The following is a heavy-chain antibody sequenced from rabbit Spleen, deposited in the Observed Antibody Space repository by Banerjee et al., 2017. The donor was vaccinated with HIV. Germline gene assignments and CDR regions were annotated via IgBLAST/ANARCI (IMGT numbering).Heavy chain of an antibody. CDR3: ARGGSKYELSL. J-gene: IGHJ3*01. V-gene: IGHV1S40*01. CDR2: IGTGSEIT. CDR1: GFSFSSRYY. Sequence: QSLEESGGGLVQPEGSLTLTCTASGFSFSSRYYMCWVRQAPGKGLEWIGCIGTGSEITWYASWAKGRFTISKSSSTAVTLQMTSLTAADTATYFCARGGSKYELSLWGQGTLVTVS. D-gene: IGHD4-2*01.